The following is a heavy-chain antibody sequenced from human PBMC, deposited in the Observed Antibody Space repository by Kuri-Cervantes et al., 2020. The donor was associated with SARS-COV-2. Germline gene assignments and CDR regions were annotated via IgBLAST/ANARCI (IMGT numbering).Heavy chain of an antibody. CDR3: ARDRWGILYYYYMDV. D-gene: IGHD2/OR15-2a*01. CDR1: GFTFSSYA. J-gene: IGHJ6*03. V-gene: IGHV3-21*01. CDR2: ISSSYI. Sequence: GESLKISCAASGFTFSSYAMSWVRQAPGKGLEWVSSISSSYIYYADSVKGRFTISRDNAKNSLYLQVNSLRAEDTAVYYCARDRWGILYYYYMDVWGKGTTVTVSS.